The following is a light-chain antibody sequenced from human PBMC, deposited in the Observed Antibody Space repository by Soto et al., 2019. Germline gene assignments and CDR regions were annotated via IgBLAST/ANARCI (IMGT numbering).Light chain of an antibody. Sequence: DIQMTQSPSSLSASVGDRVTITCQASQDISNYLNWYQQKPGKAPKLLIYDASNLEPGDPSRFSGSGSGTDFTFTISSLQPEDIATYYCQQYDNLPWTFGQGTKVEIK. CDR2: DAS. CDR1: QDISNY. V-gene: IGKV1-33*01. CDR3: QQYDNLPWT. J-gene: IGKJ1*01.